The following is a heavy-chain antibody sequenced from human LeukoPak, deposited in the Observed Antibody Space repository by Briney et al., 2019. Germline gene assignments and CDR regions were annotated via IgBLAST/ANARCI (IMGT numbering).Heavy chain of an antibody. CDR1: GFTFSSNW. Sequence: GGSLRLSCAASGFTFSSNWMHWVRQAPGKGLVWVSRINEDGSTANYADSVKGRSTIFRDNAKNTLYLQMNSLRVEDTAVYYCLLIILGGSSQHWGQGTLVTVSS. V-gene: IGHV3-74*01. D-gene: IGHD3-3*01. CDR3: LLIILGGSSQH. CDR2: INEDGSTA. J-gene: IGHJ1*01.